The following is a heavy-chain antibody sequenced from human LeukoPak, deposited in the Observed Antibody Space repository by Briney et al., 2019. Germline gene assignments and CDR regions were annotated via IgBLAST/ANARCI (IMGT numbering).Heavy chain of an antibody. Sequence: SVKVSCKASGGTFSSYAISWVRQAPGQGLEWMGRIIPILGIANYAQKFQGRVTITADKSTSTAYMELSSLRSEDTAVYYCARVRCSSTSCYIGGGWFNPWGQGTLVTVSS. CDR3: ARVRCSSTSCYIGGGWFNP. V-gene: IGHV1-69*04. CDR2: IIPILGIA. D-gene: IGHD2-2*02. CDR1: GGTFSSYA. J-gene: IGHJ5*02.